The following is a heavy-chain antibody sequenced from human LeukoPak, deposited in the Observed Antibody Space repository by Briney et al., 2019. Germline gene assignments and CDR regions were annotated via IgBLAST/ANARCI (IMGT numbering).Heavy chain of an antibody. D-gene: IGHD3-10*01. CDR3: AKRYYYGSGSYYFFDY. V-gene: IGHV3-23*01. CDR1: GFTFSSYA. Sequence: PGGSLRLSCAASGFTFSSYAMSWVRQAPGKGLEWVSAISGSGGSTYYADSVKGRFTISRDNSKNTLYLRMNSLRAEDTAVYYCAKRYYYGSGSYYFFDYWGQGTLVTVSS. J-gene: IGHJ4*02. CDR2: ISGSGGST.